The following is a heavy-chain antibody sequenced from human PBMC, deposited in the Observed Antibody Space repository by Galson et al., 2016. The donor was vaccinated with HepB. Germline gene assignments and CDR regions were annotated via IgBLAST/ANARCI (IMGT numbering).Heavy chain of an antibody. J-gene: IGHJ4*01. Sequence: TLSLTCTVSGDSISSGAYSWSWIRQSPGEGLEWIGYIYHSGGTYYNPSLEGRVSMSIETYKDQFSLKVTSVTAADTAVYFCARGVGLRRYYNANGYAFDLWGQGTLVTVSS. CDR2: IYHSGGT. D-gene: IGHD2-8*01. CDR1: GDSISSGAYS. CDR3: ARGVGLRRYYNANGYAFDL. V-gene: IGHV4-30-2*06.